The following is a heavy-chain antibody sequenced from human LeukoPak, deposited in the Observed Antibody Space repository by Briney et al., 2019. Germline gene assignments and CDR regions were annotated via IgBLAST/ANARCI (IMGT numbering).Heavy chain of an antibody. CDR2: ISDSGTT. Sequence: SETLSLTCAVYIESFSGYPWNWIRQTPGKGLEWIGEISDSGTTNINPSLRRRVSLSVDTSKNQFSLDMRSMTAADTGVYYCARGQGVTLIKVGKNWFDPWSQGAPVIVS. CDR1: IESFSGYP. D-gene: IGHD3-22*01. CDR3: ARGQGVTLIKVGKNWFDP. J-gene: IGHJ5*02. V-gene: IGHV4-34*01.